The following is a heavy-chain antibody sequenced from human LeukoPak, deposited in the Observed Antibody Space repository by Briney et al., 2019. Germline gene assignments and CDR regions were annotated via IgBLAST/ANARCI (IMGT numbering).Heavy chain of an antibody. CDR1: GFTFSSYA. CDR3: AKDGRLSQCNWNDRYFDY. D-gene: IGHD1-20*01. Sequence: GGSLRLSCAASGFTFSSYAMSWVRQAPGKGLEWVSAISGSGGSTYYADSVKGRFTISRDNSKNTLYLQMNSLRAEDTAVYYCAKDGRLSQCNWNDRYFDYWGQGTQVTVSS. V-gene: IGHV3-23*01. CDR2: ISGSGGST. J-gene: IGHJ4*02.